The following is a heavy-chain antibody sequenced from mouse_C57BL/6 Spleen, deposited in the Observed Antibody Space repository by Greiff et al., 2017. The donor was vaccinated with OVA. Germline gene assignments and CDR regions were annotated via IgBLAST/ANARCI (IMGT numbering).Heavy chain of an antibody. CDR3: ARSPLRTVVSMDY. V-gene: IGHV1-52*01. CDR2: IDPSDSET. D-gene: IGHD1-1*01. J-gene: IGHJ4*01. Sequence: VQLQQPGAELVRPGSSVKLSCKASGYTFTSYWMHWVKQRPIQGLEWIGNIDPSDSETHYNQKFKDKATLTVDKSSSTAYMQLSSLTSEDSAVDDGARSPLRTVVSMDYWGQGTSVTVSS. CDR1: GYTFTSYW.